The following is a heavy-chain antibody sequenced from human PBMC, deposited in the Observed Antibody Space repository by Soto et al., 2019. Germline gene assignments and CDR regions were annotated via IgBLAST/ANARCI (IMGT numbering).Heavy chain of an antibody. CDR1: GFTFSSYS. CDR2: ISSSSSYI. D-gene: IGHD6-6*01. Sequence: EVQLVESGGGLVKPGGSLRLSCAASGFTFSSYSMNWVRQAPGKGLEWVSSISSSSSYIYYADSVKGRFTTSRDNAKTSLYLQMNSRRAEDTAVYYCAREDSSSHYYYYYYMDVWGKGTTVTVSS. J-gene: IGHJ6*03. CDR3: AREDSSSHYYYYYYMDV. V-gene: IGHV3-21*01.